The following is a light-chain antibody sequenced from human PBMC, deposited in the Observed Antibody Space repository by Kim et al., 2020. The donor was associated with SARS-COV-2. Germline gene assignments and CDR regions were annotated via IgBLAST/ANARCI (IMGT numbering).Light chain of an antibody. J-gene: IGKJ5*01. CDR2: GAS. CDR1: QDIRND. Sequence: GDRVTITCRASQDIRNDLGWYQQNPGRAPKRLIYGASSLQSGVPSRFSGSGSGTAFTLTISSLQPEDFATYFCLQHNTYPITFGPGTRLE. V-gene: IGKV1-17*01. CDR3: LQHNTYPIT.